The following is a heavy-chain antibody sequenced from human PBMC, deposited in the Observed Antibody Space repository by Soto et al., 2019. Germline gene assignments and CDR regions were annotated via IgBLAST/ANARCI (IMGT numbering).Heavy chain of an antibody. CDR1: GFTFSSYA. CDR2: MSYDGSNK. Sequence: QVRLVESGGGVVQPGRSLRLSCAASGFTFSSYAMHWVRRAPGKGLEWMAVMSYDGSNKYYADSVKGRFTISRDNSKNTRYLQMNSLRPEDTALYYCARDGGAYWGQGTLVIVSS. V-gene: IGHV3-30-3*01. CDR3: ARDGGAY. J-gene: IGHJ4*02. D-gene: IGHD3-16*01.